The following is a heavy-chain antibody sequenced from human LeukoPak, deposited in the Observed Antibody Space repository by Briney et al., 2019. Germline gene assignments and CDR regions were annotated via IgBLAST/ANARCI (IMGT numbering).Heavy chain of an antibody. CDR1: GFSITPDGVG. D-gene: IGHD3-10*01. Sequence: SGPTLVNPTQTLTLTCAFSGFSITPDGVGVGWIRQPPGKALEWLAFIYWDDDKRYSPSLKNRLTITKDTSKNQVVLTLTNVDPVDTATYFCAHTPTLRGSQFNYFDYWGQGTLVTVSS. CDR3: AHTPTLRGSQFNYFDY. CDR2: IYWDDDK. J-gene: IGHJ4*02. V-gene: IGHV2-5*02.